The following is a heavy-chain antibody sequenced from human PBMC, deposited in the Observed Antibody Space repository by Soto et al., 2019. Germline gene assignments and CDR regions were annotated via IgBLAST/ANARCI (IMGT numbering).Heavy chain of an antibody. J-gene: IGHJ4*02. V-gene: IGHV1-69*19. CDR2: VIPMMSVT. D-gene: IGHD3-3*01. CDR1: GDTFTSYG. CDR3: ARDQGFFWGGYESLQYFDY. Sequence: QVQLVQSGAEVKKTGSSVKVSCKVFGDTFTSYGYTWMRQAPGQGPEWMGGVIPMMSVTRIAQLFQGRVTITADESTTTIFMEISSLTSEDTAMYFCARDQGFFWGGYESLQYFDYWGQGTQVTVS.